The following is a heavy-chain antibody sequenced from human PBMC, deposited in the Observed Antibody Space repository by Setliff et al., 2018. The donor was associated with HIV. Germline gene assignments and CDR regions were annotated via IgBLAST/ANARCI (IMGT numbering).Heavy chain of an antibody. CDR2: INHSGDT. Sequence: SETLSLTCAAYGGSFSGYYWSWIRQPPGKGLEWIGEINHSGDTNYNPSLRSRVTILSDMSKNQFSLQLKSVPTADTAVYYCARGRMTVPLDYWGRGTQVTVSS. D-gene: IGHD2-2*01. V-gene: IGHV4-34*01. CDR3: ARGRMTVPLDY. CDR1: GGSFSGYY. J-gene: IGHJ4*02.